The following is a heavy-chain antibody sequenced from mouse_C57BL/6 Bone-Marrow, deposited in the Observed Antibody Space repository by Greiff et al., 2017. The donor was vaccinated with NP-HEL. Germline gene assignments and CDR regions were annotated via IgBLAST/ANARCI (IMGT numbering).Heavy chain of an antibody. J-gene: IGHJ3*01. Sequence: VQLQQPGAELVKPGASVKLSCKASGYTFTSYWMQWVKQRPGQGLEWIGEIDPSDSYTNYNQKFKGKATLTVDTSSSTAYMQLSSLTSEDSAVYYGAGIYDYDWFAYWGQGTLVTVSA. CDR3: AGIYDYDWFAY. CDR1: GYTFTSYW. V-gene: IGHV1-50*01. D-gene: IGHD2-4*01. CDR2: IDPSDSYT.